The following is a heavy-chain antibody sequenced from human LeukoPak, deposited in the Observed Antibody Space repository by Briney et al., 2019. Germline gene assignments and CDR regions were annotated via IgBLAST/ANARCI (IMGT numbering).Heavy chain of an antibody. CDR2: IYYSGST. Sequence: PSETLSLTCTVSGGSISSGTYYWGWIRQPPGKGLEWIGSIYYSGSTYYNPSLKSRVTISVDTSKNQFSLKLSSVTAADTAVYYCATPPSGYPVGWFDPWGQGTLVTVSS. D-gene: IGHD3-22*01. CDR3: ATPPSGYPVGWFDP. V-gene: IGHV4-39*01. J-gene: IGHJ5*02. CDR1: GGSISSGTYY.